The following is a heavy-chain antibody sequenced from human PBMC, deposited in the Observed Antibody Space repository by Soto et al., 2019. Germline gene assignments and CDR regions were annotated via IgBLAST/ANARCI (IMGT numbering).Heavy chain of an antibody. CDR1: GFTFSSYA. CDR3: AREVSSGPTGDAFDI. J-gene: IGHJ3*02. V-gene: IGHV3-30-3*01. CDR2: ISYDGSNK. D-gene: IGHD6-19*01. Sequence: QVQLVESGGGVVQPGRSLRLSCAASGFTFSSYAMHWVRQAPGKGLEWVAVISYDGSNKYYADSVKGRFTISRDNSKNTLYLQMNSLRAEDTAVYYCAREVSSGPTGDAFDIWGQGTMVTVSS.